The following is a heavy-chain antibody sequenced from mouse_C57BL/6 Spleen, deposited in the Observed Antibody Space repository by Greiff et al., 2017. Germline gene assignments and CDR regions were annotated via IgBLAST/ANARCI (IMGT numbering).Heavy chain of an antibody. CDR3: ARSGYSPGYFDV. CDR2: IYPRSGNT. D-gene: IGHD3-1*01. Sequence: VQLVESGAELARPGASVKLSCKASGYTFTSYGISWVKQRTGQGLEWIGEIYPRSGNTYYNEKFKGKATLTADKSSSTAYMELRSLTSEDSAVYFCARSGYSPGYFDVWGTGTTVTVSS. V-gene: IGHV1-81*01. CDR1: GYTFTSYG. J-gene: IGHJ1*03.